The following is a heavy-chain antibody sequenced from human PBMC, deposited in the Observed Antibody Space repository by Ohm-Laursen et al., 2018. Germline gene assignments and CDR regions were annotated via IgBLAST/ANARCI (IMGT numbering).Heavy chain of an antibody. V-gene: IGHV3-15*01. Sequence: SLRLSCTASGFSFSDAWMSWVRQAPGKGLEWVGRIKSKTDGGTTHYAAPVKGRFTMSTDDSKNMLYLQMNSLKTEDTAVYYCTTAISPDRWGQGTLVTVSS. CDR1: GFSFSDAW. CDR3: TTAISPDR. CDR2: IKSKTDGGTT. D-gene: IGHD3-3*01. J-gene: IGHJ5*02.